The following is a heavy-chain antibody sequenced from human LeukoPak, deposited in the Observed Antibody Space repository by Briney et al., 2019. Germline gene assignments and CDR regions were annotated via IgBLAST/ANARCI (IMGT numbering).Heavy chain of an antibody. J-gene: IGHJ4*02. CDR3: ARVKPYCSSTSCYRFDY. V-gene: IGHV1-2*02. CDR2: INPNSGGT. CDR1: GYTFTGYY. Sequence: ASVKVSCKASGYTFTGYYMHWVRQAPGQGLEWMGWINPNSGGTNYAQKFQGRVTMTRDTSISTAYMELSRLRSDDTAVYYCARVKPYCSSTSCYRFDYWGQGTLVTVSS. D-gene: IGHD2-2*01.